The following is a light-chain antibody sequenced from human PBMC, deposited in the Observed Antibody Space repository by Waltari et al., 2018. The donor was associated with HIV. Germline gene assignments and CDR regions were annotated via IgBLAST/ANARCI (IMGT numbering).Light chain of an antibody. V-gene: IGLV2-14*03. CDR1: TSDLGGYNY. CDR2: YVT. J-gene: IGLJ3*02. Sequence: QSALTQPASVSGSPGQSITISCTGTTSDLGGYNYVSWYQQHPGKAPKLMIYYVTNRPSGVSNRVSGFKSGNTASLTISGLQVEDEADYYCSSYTSSSTWVFGGGTKLTVL. CDR3: SSYTSSSTWV.